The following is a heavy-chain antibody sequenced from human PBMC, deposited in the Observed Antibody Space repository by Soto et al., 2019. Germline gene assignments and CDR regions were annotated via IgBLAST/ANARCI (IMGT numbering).Heavy chain of an antibody. V-gene: IGHV1-69*13. CDR1: GGTFSSYA. CDR3: ARDGCSGGSCSLARPLYNWFDP. D-gene: IGHD2-15*01. CDR2: IIPIFGTA. J-gene: IGHJ5*02. Sequence: SVKVSCKASGGTFSSYAISWVRQAPGQGLEWMGGIIPIFGTANYAQKFQGRVTITADESTSTAYMELSSLRSEDTAVYYCARDGCSGGSCSLARPLYNWFDPWGRGTLVTVSS.